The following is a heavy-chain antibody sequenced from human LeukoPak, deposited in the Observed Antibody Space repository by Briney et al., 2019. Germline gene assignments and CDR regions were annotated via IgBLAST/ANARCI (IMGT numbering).Heavy chain of an antibody. CDR2: IYHSGST. D-gene: IGHD2-2*01. Sequence: SQTLSLTCAVSGGSISSGGYSWSWIRQPPGKGLEWIWYIYHSGSTYYNPSLKSRVTISVDRSKNQFSLKLSSVTAADTAVYYCARVPLQYCSSTSCSQNDAFDIWGQGTMVTVSS. CDR1: GGSISSGGYS. V-gene: IGHV4-30-2*01. J-gene: IGHJ3*02. CDR3: ARVPLQYCSSTSCSQNDAFDI.